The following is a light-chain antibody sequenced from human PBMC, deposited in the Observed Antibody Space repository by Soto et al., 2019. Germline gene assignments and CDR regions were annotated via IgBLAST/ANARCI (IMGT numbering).Light chain of an antibody. CDR2: GAS. Sequence: EIVMTQSPATLSVSPWERATLSCRASQSVSSDLAWYQQKPGQAPRLLLYGASTRATDIPARFSGSGSGTEFTLTISSLQSEDFVVYYCQQYDDWSPITFGQGTRLEIK. V-gene: IGKV3-15*01. CDR1: QSVSSD. J-gene: IGKJ5*01. CDR3: QQYDDWSPIT.